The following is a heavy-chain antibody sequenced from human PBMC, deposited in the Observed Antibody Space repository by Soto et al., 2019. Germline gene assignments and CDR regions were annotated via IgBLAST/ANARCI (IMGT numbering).Heavy chain of an antibody. CDR3: ARGVKYGATSRGFDP. CDR2: MNPNSGNT. J-gene: IGHJ5*02. CDR1: GYTFTGYD. D-gene: IGHD4-17*01. Sequence: QVQLVQSGAEVKKPGASVKVSCKASGYTFTGYDINWVRQAPGQGLEYLGWMNPNSGNTGYVQKFQGRVTMTRNTSISTVYMQLSSLRSEDTAVYYCARGVKYGATSRGFDPWGQGTLVTVSS. V-gene: IGHV1-8*01.